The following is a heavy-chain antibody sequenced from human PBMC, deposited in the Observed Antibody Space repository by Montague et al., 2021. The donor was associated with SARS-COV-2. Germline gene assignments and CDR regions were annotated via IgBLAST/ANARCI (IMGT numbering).Heavy chain of an antibody. CDR1: GGAINSGDFY. V-gene: IGHV4-61*02. CDR2: IYVTGST. J-gene: IGHJ4*02. D-gene: IGHD2-21*01. Sequence: TLSLTCTVSGGAINSGDFYWSWIRQPAGKGLEWIGRIYVTGSTRYSPSLESRVTMSIDTAKGQFSLKLSSVTAADTSVYYCVGDAYNPLDGNWGQGTLVTVSS. CDR3: VGDAYNPLDGN.